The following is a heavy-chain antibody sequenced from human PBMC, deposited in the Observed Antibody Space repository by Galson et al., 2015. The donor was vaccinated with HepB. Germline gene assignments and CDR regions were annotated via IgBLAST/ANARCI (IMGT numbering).Heavy chain of an antibody. CDR3: AREVEGYYYYGMDV. D-gene: IGHD2-15*01. V-gene: IGHV3-33*01. CDR1: GFTFSSYG. Sequence: SLRLSCAAAGFTFSSYGMHWVRQAPGTGLEWVAVIWYDGSNKYYADSVKGRFTISRDNSKNTLYLQMNSLRAEDTAVYYCAREVEGYYYYGMDVWGQGTTVTVSS. J-gene: IGHJ6*02. CDR2: IWYDGSNK.